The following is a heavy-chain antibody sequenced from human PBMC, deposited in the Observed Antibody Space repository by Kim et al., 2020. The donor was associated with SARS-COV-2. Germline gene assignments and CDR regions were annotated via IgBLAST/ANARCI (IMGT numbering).Heavy chain of an antibody. CDR3: ARGAASSWGGYYYYYGMDV. J-gene: IGHJ6*02. D-gene: IGHD6-13*01. CDR1: GGSISSYY. V-gene: IGHV4-59*13. CDR2: IYYSGST. Sequence: SETLSLTCTVSGGSISSYYWSWIRQPPGKGLEWIGYIYYSGSTNYNPSLKSRVTISVDTSKNQFTLKLSSVTAADTAVYYCARGAASSWGGYYYYYGMDVGGPGTTVPVSS.